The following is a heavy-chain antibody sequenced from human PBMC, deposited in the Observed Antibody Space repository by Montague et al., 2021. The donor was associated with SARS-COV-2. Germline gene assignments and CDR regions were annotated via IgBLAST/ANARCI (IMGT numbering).Heavy chain of an antibody. CDR2: ISYSGYT. D-gene: IGHD3-10*01. J-gene: IGHJ4*02. V-gene: IGHV4-39*01. CDR1: GVSSSRTTSY. CDR3: ARRYGSAFDY. Sequence: TLSLTCTVSGVSSSRTTSYWAWIRQPPGKGLEWLGSISYSGYTNYNSSLKSRVTISIDTSKNQFSLRLTSVSAADTAVYYCARRYGSAFDYWGQGTLVTVSS.